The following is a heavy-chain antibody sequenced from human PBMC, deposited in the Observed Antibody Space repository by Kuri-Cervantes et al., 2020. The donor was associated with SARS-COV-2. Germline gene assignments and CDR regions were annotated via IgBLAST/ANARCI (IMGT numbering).Heavy chain of an antibody. V-gene: IGHV3-23*01. J-gene: IGHJ1*01. CDR3: ALRYCSSTSCRDQGYFQH. CDR2: ISGSGGST. CDR1: GFTFSSYD. Sequence: GEALNISCAASGFTFSSYDVYWVRQAPGKGLEWVSAISGSGGSTYYADSVKGRFTISRDNSKNTLYLQMNSLRAEDTAVYYCALRYCSSTSCRDQGYFQHWGQGTLVTVSS. D-gene: IGHD2-2*01.